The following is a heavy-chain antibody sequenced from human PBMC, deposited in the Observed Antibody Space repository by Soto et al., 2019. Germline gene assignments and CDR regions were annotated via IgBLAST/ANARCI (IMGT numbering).Heavy chain of an antibody. CDR3: ARDPDIVVVPAGYDY. D-gene: IGHD2-2*01. CDR1: GFTFSSYW. V-gene: IGHV3-74*01. Sequence: VQLVESGGGLVQPGGSLRLSCAASGFTFSSYWMHWVRQAPGKGLVWVSRINSDGSSTSYADSVKGRFTISRDNAKNTLYLQMNSLRAEDTAVYYCARDPDIVVVPAGYDYWGQGTLVTVSS. CDR2: INSDGSST. J-gene: IGHJ4*02.